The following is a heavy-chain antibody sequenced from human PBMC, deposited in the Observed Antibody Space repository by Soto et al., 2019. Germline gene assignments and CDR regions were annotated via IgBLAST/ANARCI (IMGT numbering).Heavy chain of an antibody. Sequence: GGSLRLSCAASGFTFSSYSMNWVRQAPGKGLEWVSYISSSSSTIYYADSVKGRFTISRDNAKNSLYLQMNSLRAEDTAVYYCARSGPGIAAAGTGWVKKKYNWFDPWGQGTLVTVSS. D-gene: IGHD6-13*01. CDR1: GFTFSSYS. J-gene: IGHJ5*02. CDR3: ARSGPGIAAAGTGWVKKKYNWFDP. V-gene: IGHV3-48*01. CDR2: ISSSSSTI.